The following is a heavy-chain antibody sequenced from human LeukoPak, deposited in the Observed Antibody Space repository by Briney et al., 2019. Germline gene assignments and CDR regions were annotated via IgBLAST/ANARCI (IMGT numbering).Heavy chain of an antibody. CDR1: GGSINSGGYD. CDR3: ARVRGAGRDYSYGMDV. J-gene: IGHJ6*02. D-gene: IGHD3-10*01. CDR2: IYFCGST. Sequence: SQTLSLICNVSGGSINSGGYDWSWIRQHPGKGLEWIGHIYFCGSTDYNASVKSRATISQDTSKTHFSLRLSSVTAADRAVYSCARVRGAGRDYSYGMDVWGQGTTDTVSS. V-gene: IGHV4-31*03.